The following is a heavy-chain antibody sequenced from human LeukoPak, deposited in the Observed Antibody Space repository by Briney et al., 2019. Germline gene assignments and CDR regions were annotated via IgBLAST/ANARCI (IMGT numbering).Heavy chain of an antibody. CDR1: GGSIISDSYY. CDR2: AYYNGET. V-gene: IGHV4-39*07. CDR3: ATGSCSGGSCNYGTPLDY. Sequence: SETLSLTCTVSGGSIISDSYYWAWIRQPPGKGLEWIGSAYYNGETYYNPSLKSRVTISVDTSKNQFSLKLSSVTAADTAVYYCATGSCSGGSCNYGTPLDYWGQGTLVTVSS. J-gene: IGHJ4*02. D-gene: IGHD2-15*01.